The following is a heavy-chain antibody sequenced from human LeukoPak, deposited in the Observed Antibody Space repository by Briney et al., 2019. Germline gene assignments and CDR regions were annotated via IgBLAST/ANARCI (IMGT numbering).Heavy chain of an antibody. Sequence: SETLSLTCSFSGGSISSYYWSWIRQSPGKGLEWIGYIYYTGSSSFNPSLKSRVTISVDTSKNQLSLKLSSLTAADTAVYYCARAKEGVAGFFDYWGQGTLVTVSS. V-gene: IGHV4-59*01. CDR2: IYYTGSS. CDR3: ARAKEGVAGFFDY. CDR1: GGSISSYY. D-gene: IGHD6-19*01. J-gene: IGHJ4*02.